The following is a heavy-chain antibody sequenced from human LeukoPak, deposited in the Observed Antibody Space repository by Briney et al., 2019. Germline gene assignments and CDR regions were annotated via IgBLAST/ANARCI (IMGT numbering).Heavy chain of an antibody. Sequence: SETLSLTCTVSGGSISSYYWSWIRQPPGKGLEWIGYIYYSGSTNYNPSLKSRVTISVDTSKNQFSLKLSSVTAADTAVYYCARAQGRFLEWPRIDYWGQGTLVTVSS. D-gene: IGHD3-3*01. V-gene: IGHV4-59*01. CDR3: ARAQGRFLEWPRIDY. CDR2: IYYSGST. CDR1: GGSISSYY. J-gene: IGHJ4*02.